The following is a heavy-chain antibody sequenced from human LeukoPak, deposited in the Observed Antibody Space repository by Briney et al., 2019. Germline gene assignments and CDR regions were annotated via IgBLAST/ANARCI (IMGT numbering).Heavy chain of an antibody. Sequence: PSQTLSLTCTVSGGSISSGSYYWSWIRQPAGKGLEWIGYIYYSGSTNYNLSLKSRVTISVDTSKNQFSLKLISVTSADTAVYYCARSYSSGFFDYWGQGTLVTVSS. CDR1: GGSISSGSYY. CDR2: IYYSGST. J-gene: IGHJ4*02. D-gene: IGHD6-25*01. V-gene: IGHV4-61*10. CDR3: ARSYSSGFFDY.